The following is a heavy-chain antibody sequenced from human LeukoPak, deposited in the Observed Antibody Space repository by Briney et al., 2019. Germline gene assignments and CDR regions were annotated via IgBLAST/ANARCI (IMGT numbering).Heavy chain of an antibody. D-gene: IGHD2-21*02. CDR3: ARDDSASDI. CDR2: ISSASGTI. CDR1: GFTFSDYG. V-gene: IGHV3-48*01. J-gene: IGHJ3*02. Sequence: GGSLRLSCAASGFTFSDYGMNWVRQAPGKGLEWVSYISSASGTIYYADSVKGRFTISRDNAKNSLYLQMNSLRAEDTAMYYCARDDSASDIWGQGTLVTVSS.